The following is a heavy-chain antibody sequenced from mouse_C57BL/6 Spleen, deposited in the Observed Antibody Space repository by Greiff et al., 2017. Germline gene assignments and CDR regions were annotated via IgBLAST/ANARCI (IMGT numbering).Heavy chain of an antibody. D-gene: IGHD2-4*01. V-gene: IGHV1-82*01. Sequence: VHLVASGPELVKPGASVKISCKASGYAFSSSWMNWVKQRPGKGLGWIGRIYPGDGDTNYNGKFKGKATLTADKSSSTAYMQLSSLTSEDSAVYFCARWGLEAMDYGGQGTSVTVSS. CDR3: ARWGLEAMDY. CDR1: GYAFSSSW. J-gene: IGHJ4*01. CDR2: IYPGDGDT.